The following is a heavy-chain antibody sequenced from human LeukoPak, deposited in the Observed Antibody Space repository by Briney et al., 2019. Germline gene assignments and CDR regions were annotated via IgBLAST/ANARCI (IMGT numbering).Heavy chain of an antibody. CDR2: ISYDGSNK. CDR1: GFTFSSYA. J-gene: IGHJ4*02. D-gene: IGHD3-10*01. Sequence: PGGSLRLSCAASGFTFSSYAMHWVRQAPGKGLEWVAVISYDGSNKYYADSVKGRFTISRDNSKNTLYLQMTSLRAEDTAVYYCARDPRLLWFGEYFGHFDYWGQGTLVTVSS. CDR3: ARDPRLLWFGEYFGHFDY. V-gene: IGHV3-30-3*01.